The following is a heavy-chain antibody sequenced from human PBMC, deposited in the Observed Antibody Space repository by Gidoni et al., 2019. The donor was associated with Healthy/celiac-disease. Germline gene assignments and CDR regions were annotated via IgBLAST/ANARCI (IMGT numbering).Heavy chain of an antibody. CDR2: ISYDGKNK. V-gene: IGHV3-30*04. CDR1: GFTFIRYA. CDR3: ARDLTSNTYYYYGMDV. Sequence: VQLVESGGGVVQPGRSLRLSCAASGFTFIRYAMHWVRQATGKGLEWVAVISYDGKNKYYADSVKGRFTISRDNSKNTLYLQMNSLRGEDTAVYFCARDLTSNTYYYYGMDVWGQGTTVTVSS. J-gene: IGHJ6*02. D-gene: IGHD7-27*01.